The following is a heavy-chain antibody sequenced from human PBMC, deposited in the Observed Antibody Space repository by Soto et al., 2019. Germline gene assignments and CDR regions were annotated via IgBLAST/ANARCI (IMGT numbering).Heavy chain of an antibody. Sequence: SETLSLTCTVSGGSISSYYWSWIQQPPGKGLEWIGYIYYSGSTNYNPSLQSRVTISVDTSKNQFSLKLSSVTAADTAVYYCARLMRGRRITMVRGVDAFDIWGQGTMVTVSS. CDR1: GGSISSYY. CDR3: ARLMRGRRITMVRGVDAFDI. CDR2: IYYSGST. D-gene: IGHD3-10*01. J-gene: IGHJ3*02. V-gene: IGHV4-59*08.